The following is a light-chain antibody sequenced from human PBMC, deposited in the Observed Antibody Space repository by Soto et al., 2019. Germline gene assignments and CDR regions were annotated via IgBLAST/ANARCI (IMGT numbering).Light chain of an antibody. CDR2: TAS. V-gene: IGKV1-5*03. J-gene: IGKJ4*01. Sequence: DIQMTQSPSTLSASVGDRVTITCRASQSISSWLAWYQQKPGKAPKLLIYTASNLKSGVPSRFSGSGSGTEFPLTLSSLQPDDFASYYCQEYNRDSGLTFGGGTKVEIK. CDR1: QSISSW. CDR3: QEYNRDSGLT.